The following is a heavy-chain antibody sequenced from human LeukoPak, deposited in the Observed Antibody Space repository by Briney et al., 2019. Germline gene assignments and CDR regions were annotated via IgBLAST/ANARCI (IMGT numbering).Heavy chain of an antibody. CDR3: AKEVGVPAATDY. D-gene: IGHD2-2*01. CDR1: GFTFSSYW. CDR2: INSDGSST. Sequence: GGSLRLSCAASGFTFSSYWMHWVRQAPGKGLVWVSRINSDGSSTSYADSVKGRFTISRDNAKNTLYLQMNSLRAEDTAVYYCAKEVGVPAATDYWGQGTLVTVSS. V-gene: IGHV3-74*01. J-gene: IGHJ4*02.